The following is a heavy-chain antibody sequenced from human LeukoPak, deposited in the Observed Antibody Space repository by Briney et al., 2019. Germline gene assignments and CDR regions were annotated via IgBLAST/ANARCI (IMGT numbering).Heavy chain of an antibody. V-gene: IGHV4-59*01. CDR1: GGSFSGYY. CDR2: IYYSGST. CDR3: ASGDCSSTSCFDY. J-gene: IGHJ4*02. Sequence: SETLSLTCAVYGGSFSGYYWSWIRQPPGKGLVWIGYIYYSGSTNYNPSLKSRVTISVDTSKNQFSLKLSSVTAADTAVYYCASGDCSSTSCFDYCGQGTLVTVSS. D-gene: IGHD2-2*01.